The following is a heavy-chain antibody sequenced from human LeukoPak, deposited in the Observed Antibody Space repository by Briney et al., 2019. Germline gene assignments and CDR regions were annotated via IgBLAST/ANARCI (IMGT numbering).Heavy chain of an antibody. D-gene: IGHD6-19*01. V-gene: IGHV1-46*01. CDR3: ARDGYSSGWYREDYYYYYMDV. J-gene: IGHJ6*03. CDR1: GYTFTSYY. CDR2: INPSGGST. Sequence: ASVKVSCKASGYTFTSYYMHWVRQAPGQGLEWMGIINPSGGSTSYAQKFQGRVTMTRDTSTSTVYMELSSLRSEDTAVYYCARDGYSSGWYREDYYYYYMDVWGKGTTVTISS.